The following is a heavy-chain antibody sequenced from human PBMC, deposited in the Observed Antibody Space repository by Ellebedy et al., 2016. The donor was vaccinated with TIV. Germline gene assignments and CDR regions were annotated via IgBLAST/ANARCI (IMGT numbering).Heavy chain of an antibody. CDR1: GYSFTSYW. CDR2: IYPGDSDT. CDR3: VLGSKLNSYGQNYFDY. J-gene: IGHJ4*02. D-gene: IGHD5-18*01. Sequence: GESLKISXKGSGYSFTSYWIGWVRQMPGKGLEWMGIIYPGDSDTRYSPSFQGQVTISADKSISTAYLQWSSLKASDTAMYYCVLGSKLNSYGQNYFDYWGQGTLVTVSS. V-gene: IGHV5-51*01.